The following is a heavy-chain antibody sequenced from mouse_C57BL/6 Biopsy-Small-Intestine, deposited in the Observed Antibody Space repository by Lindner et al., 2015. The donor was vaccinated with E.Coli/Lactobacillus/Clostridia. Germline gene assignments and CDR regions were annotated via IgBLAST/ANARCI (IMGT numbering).Heavy chain of an antibody. CDR1: GYTFTSYG. J-gene: IGHJ4*01. D-gene: IGHD4-1*01. CDR3: ARYGATGPSYYYAMDY. Sequence: VQLQESGAELARPGASVKLSCKASGYTFTSYGISWVKQRTGQGLEWIGEIYPRSGNTYYNEKFKGKATLTADKSSSTAYMELRSLTSEDSAVYFCARYGATGPSYYYAMDYWGQGTSVTVSS. CDR2: IYPRSGNT. V-gene: IGHV1-81*01.